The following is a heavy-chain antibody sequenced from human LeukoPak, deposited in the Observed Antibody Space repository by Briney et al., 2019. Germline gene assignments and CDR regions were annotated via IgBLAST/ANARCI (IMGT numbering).Heavy chain of an antibody. J-gene: IGHJ4*02. V-gene: IGHV4-59*08. D-gene: IGHD3-22*01. CDR3: ARGEYYYDSSGRFDY. CDR1: GGSISSYY. CDR2: IFYSGST. Sequence: PSETLSLTCTVSGGSISSYYWSWIRQPPGKGLEWIGYIFYSGSTNYNPSLKSRVTISVDTSKNQFSLKLSSVTAADTAMYYCARGEYYYDSSGRFDYWGQGTLVTVSS.